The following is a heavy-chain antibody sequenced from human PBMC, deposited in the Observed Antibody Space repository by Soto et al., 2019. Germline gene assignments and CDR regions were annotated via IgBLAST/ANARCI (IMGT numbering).Heavy chain of an antibody. J-gene: IGHJ6*02. CDR2: ISGSGGST. V-gene: IGHV3-23*01. CDR1: GFTFSSYA. CDR3: AKGRAPSGWYPPYYYGMDV. D-gene: IGHD6-19*01. Sequence: EVQLLESGGGLVQPGGSLRLSCAASGFTFSSYAMSWVRQAPGKGLEWVSAISGSGGSTLYADSVKGRSTISRDHSKNTLYLQMNSLRAEDTAVYYCAKGRAPSGWYPPYYYGMDVWGLGTTVTVSS.